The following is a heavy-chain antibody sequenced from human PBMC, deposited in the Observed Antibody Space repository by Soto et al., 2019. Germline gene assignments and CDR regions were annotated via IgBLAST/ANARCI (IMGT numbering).Heavy chain of an antibody. CDR3: ARVGGSGSGSYYYGLDYYYGMDA. CDR2: ISSSGSTI. D-gene: IGHD3-10*01. CDR1: GFTFSDYY. V-gene: IGHV3-11*01. J-gene: IGHJ6*02. Sequence: XGSRRLSCSASGFTFSDYYMSWIRQAPGKGLEWVSYISSSGSTIYYADSVKGRFTISRDNAKNSLYLQMNSLRAEDTAVYYCARVGGSGSGSYYYGLDYYYGMDAWGQGTTVTVSS.